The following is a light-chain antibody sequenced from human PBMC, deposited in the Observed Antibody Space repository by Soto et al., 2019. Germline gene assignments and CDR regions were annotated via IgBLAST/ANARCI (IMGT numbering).Light chain of an antibody. Sequence: DIQMTQSPSSLSASVGDRITITCRASQNIINYLNWYQQKPGKAPKLLIYFASSWQSGVPARFSGSGSGTDFTLTISSLQPEDFATYYCQQSYSTPLTFGPGTKVDIK. CDR2: FAS. CDR1: QNIINY. CDR3: QQSYSTPLT. J-gene: IGKJ3*01. V-gene: IGKV1-39*01.